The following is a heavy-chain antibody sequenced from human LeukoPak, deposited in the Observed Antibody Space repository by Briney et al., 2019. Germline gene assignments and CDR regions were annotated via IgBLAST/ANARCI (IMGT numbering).Heavy chain of an antibody. CDR3: ARNYGSGSYYRIPPRA. V-gene: IGHV4-39*01. Sequence: SETLSLTCTVSGGSISSSSYYWGWIRQPPGKGLEWIGSIYYSGSTYYNPSLKSRVTISVDTSKNQFSLKLSSVTAADTAVYYCARNYGSGSYYRIPPRAWGQGTLVTVSS. CDR1: GGSISSSSYY. CDR2: IYYSGST. J-gene: IGHJ5*02. D-gene: IGHD3-10*01.